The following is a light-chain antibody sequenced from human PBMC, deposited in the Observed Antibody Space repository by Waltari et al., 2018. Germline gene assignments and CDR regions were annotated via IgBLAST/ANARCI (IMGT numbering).Light chain of an antibody. V-gene: IGKV3-20*01. Sequence: SCRASQSVCKYLAWYQQKPGQAPRLLIYDTSTRATGIPDRFSGSGSGTDFSLTISRLEPEDFAVYYCQKYVSLPATFGQGTKVQIK. CDR1: QSVCKY. J-gene: IGKJ1*01. CDR2: DTS. CDR3: QKYVSLPAT.